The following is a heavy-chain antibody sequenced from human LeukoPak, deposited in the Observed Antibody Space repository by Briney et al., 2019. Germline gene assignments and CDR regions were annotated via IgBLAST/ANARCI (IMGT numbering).Heavy chain of an antibody. Sequence: ASVKVPCKASGYTFTGYYMHWARQAPGQGLEWMGWINPNSDGTNYAQKFQGRVTMTRDTSISTAYMELSRLRSDDTAVYYCARRSAIKLYYYGMDVWGQGTTVTVSS. CDR3: ARRSAIKLYYYGMDV. CDR2: INPNSDGT. CDR1: GYTFTGYY. D-gene: IGHD2-21*02. V-gene: IGHV1-2*02. J-gene: IGHJ6*02.